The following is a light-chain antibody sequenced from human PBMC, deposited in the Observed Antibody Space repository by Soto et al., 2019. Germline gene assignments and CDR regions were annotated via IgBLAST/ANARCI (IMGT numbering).Light chain of an antibody. CDR1: QNVHSN. V-gene: IGKV3-15*01. CDR2: DTS. Sequence: EVVMTQSPATLSVSPGDGATLSCRASQNVHSNLAWYQQKPGQAPRLLIYDTSTRATDIPFRFSGVGSGTEFTLTISRLQSEEFAVYYCQQYNNWPLTFGGGTKVEIK. CDR3: QQYNNWPLT. J-gene: IGKJ4*01.